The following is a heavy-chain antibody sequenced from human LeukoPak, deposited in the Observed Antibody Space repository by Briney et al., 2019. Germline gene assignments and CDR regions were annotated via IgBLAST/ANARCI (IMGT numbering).Heavy chain of an antibody. D-gene: IGHD6-13*01. J-gene: IGHJ6*03. CDR3: ARGERQQLVLRYYYYMDV. CDR2: INHSGST. Sequence: SETLSLTCAVYGGSFSGYYWSWIRQPPGKGLEWIGEINHSGSTNYNPSLKSRVTISVDTSKNQFSLKLSSVTAADTAVYYCARGERQQLVLRYYYYMDVWGKGTTVTVSS. V-gene: IGHV4-34*01. CDR1: GGSFSGYY.